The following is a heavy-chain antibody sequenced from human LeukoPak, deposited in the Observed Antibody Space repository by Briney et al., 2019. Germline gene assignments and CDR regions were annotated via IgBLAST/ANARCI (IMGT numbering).Heavy chain of an antibody. CDR1: GGSITSPAYY. D-gene: IGHD3-3*01. CDR3: ARRTNYDFWSGSYYYYMDV. V-gene: IGHV4-39*07. Sequence: SETLSLTCTVSGGSITSPAYYWGWIRQPPGKGLEWIGTISYTGGAYYNPSLNSRVTKSIDRSKDQFSLKLTPVTAADTAVYYCARRTNYDFWSGSYYYYMDVWGKGTTVTVSS. J-gene: IGHJ6*03. CDR2: ISYTGGA.